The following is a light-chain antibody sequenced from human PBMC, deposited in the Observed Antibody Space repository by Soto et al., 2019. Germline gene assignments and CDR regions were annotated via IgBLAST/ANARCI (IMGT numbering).Light chain of an antibody. J-gene: IGKJ1*01. CDR2: RAS. CDR1: QSISSW. V-gene: IGKV1-5*03. Sequence: DIQMTQSPSTLSASVGDTVTITCRASQSISSWLAWYQQKPGKAPKLLIYRASTLQSGVPSRFSASGSGTEFILTISSLQPDDFATYYCQLYNTYSGTFGQGTKVDIK. CDR3: QLYNTYSGT.